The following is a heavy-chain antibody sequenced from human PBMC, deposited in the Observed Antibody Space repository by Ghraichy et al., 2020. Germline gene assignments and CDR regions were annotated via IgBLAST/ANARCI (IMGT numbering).Heavy chain of an antibody. Sequence: ASVKVSCKASGYTFTSYGINWVRQATGQGLEWMGWMNPNSGNTGYAQKFQGRVTMTRNTSISTAYMELSSLRSEDTAVYYCARVRPPPHYYYMDVWGKGTTVTVSS. CDR1: GYTFTSYG. V-gene: IGHV1-8*02. CDR3: ARVRPPPHYYYMDV. CDR2: MNPNSGNT. J-gene: IGHJ6*03.